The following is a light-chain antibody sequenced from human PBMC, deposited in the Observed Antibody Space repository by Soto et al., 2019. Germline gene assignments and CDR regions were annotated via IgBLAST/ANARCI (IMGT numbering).Light chain of an antibody. CDR2: EVN. J-gene: IGLJ1*01. Sequence: QSALTQPPSASGSPGQSVTISCTGTSSDVGGYKYVSWYQQHPGKAPKLMIFEVNKRPSGVPDRFSGSKSGNTASLTVSGLQAEDDAYYYCSSSGGSNNLGVFGTGTKVTVL. V-gene: IGLV2-8*01. CDR1: SSDVGGYKY. CDR3: SSSGGSNNLGV.